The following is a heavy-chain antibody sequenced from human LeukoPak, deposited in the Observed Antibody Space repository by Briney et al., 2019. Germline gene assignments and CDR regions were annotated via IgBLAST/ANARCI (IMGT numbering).Heavy chain of an antibody. V-gene: IGHV1-2*02. Sequence: ASVKVSCKASGYTFTSYYMHWVRQAPGQGLEWMGWINPNSGGTNYAQKFQGRVTMTRDTSISTAYMELSRLRSDDTAVYYCARGCGGDCYKYDYWGQGTLVTVSS. CDR2: INPNSGGT. CDR1: GYTFTSYY. J-gene: IGHJ4*02. CDR3: ARGCGGDCYKYDY. D-gene: IGHD2-21*02.